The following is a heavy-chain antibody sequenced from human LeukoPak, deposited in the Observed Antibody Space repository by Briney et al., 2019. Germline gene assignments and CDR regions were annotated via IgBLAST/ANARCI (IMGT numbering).Heavy chain of an antibody. V-gene: IGHV3-23*01. Sequence: GGSLRLSCAASGFTFSSYAMTWVRQAPGKGLEWVSSISGSVGRTYYADSVKGRFTISRDKSKNTLYLQMNSLRAEDTALYYCAKGYGWEASYYYYYMDVWGKGTTVTISS. D-gene: IGHD1-26*01. CDR3: AKGYGWEASYYYYYMDV. J-gene: IGHJ6*03. CDR2: ISGSVGRT. CDR1: GFTFSSYA.